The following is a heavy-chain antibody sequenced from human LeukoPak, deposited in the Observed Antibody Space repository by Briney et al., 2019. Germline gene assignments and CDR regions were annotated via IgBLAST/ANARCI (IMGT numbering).Heavy chain of an antibody. CDR1: GFTFSSYN. D-gene: IGHD1-26*01. J-gene: IGHJ4*02. Sequence: GGSLRLSCAASGFTFSSYNMNWVRQAPGKGLEWVSYISTSSGTTNYADSVKGRFTISRDNAKNSLYLQMNSLRDEDTAVYFCARERPVGATPFDFWGQGTLVTVSS. CDR2: ISTSSGTT. CDR3: ARERPVGATPFDF. V-gene: IGHV3-48*02.